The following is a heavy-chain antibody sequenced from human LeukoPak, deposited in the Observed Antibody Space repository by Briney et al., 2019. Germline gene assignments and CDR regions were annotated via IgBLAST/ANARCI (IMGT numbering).Heavy chain of an antibody. CDR1: GYTFTGYY. CDR2: INPNSGGT. D-gene: IGHD3-22*01. J-gene: IGHJ4*02. Sequence: ASVNASCKASGYTFTGYYMHWVRQAPGQGLEWMGWINPNSGGTNYAQKFQGWVTMTRDTSISTAYMELSRLRSDDTAVYYCARGRFYYDSSAYVTPRYYFDYWGQGTLVTVSS. V-gene: IGHV1-2*04. CDR3: ARGRFYYDSSAYVTPRYYFDY.